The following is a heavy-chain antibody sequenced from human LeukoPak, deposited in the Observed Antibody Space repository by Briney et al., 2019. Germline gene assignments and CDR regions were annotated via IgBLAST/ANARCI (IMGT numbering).Heavy chain of an antibody. CDR3: AKDGLLRNLCRNYRVPGYFDY. Sequence: GGSLRLSCAASGFTFSSYAMSWVRQAPGKGLEWLSVISGSAGSTHFADSVKGRFTISRDNSKNTLFLQMNSLRAEDTAVYYCAKDGLLRNLCRNYRVPGYFDYWGQGTLVTVSS. J-gene: IGHJ4*02. CDR2: ISGSAGST. CDR1: GFTFSSYA. V-gene: IGHV3-23*01. D-gene: IGHD3-16*02.